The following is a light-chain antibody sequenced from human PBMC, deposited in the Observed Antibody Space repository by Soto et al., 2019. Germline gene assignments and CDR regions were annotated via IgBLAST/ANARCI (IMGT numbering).Light chain of an antibody. CDR2: GAS. V-gene: IGKV3-11*01. J-gene: IGKJ1*01. CDR3: QQHSHWPPWT. Sequence: EVVLTQSPATLSLSPGDRATLSCRASEIVRTFVDWYQQKPGQAPRLLIHGASNRATGIPDRFSGSGSGTDFTLTISNLEPEDFAVYYCQQHSHWPPWTFGQGTRVEIQ. CDR1: EIVRTF.